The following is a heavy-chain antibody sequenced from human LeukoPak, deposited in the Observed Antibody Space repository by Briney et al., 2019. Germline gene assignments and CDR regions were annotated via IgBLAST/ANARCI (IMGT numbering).Heavy chain of an antibody. J-gene: IGHJ4*02. CDR1: GYTFTGYY. D-gene: IGHD6-19*01. CDR3: ARVGSSGWYVHPTLDY. V-gene: IGHV1-2*02. Sequence: ASVKVSCKASGYTFTGYYMHWVRQAPGQGLEWMGWINPNSGDTNYAQKFQGRVTVTRDTSIGTAYMELSRLRSDDTAVYYCARVGSSGWYVHPTLDYWGQGTLVTVSS. CDR2: INPNSGDT.